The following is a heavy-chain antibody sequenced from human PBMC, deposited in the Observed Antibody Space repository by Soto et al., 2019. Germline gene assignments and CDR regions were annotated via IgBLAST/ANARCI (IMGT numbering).Heavy chain of an antibody. J-gene: IGHJ4*02. CDR3: ARGYGYNLYYFDY. CDR1: GGTFSNSV. Sequence: SVPVSCKASGGTFSNSVISWVRQAPGQGLEWMGGIIPIFGTANYAQKFQGRVTITADESTSTAYMELSSLRSEDTAVYYCARGYGYNLYYFDYWGQGTLVTVSS. CDR2: IIPIFGTA. D-gene: IGHD5-12*01. V-gene: IGHV1-69*13.